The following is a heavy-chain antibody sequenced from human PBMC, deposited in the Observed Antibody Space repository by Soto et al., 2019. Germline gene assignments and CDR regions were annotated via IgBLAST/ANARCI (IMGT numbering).Heavy chain of an antibody. V-gene: IGHV3-23*01. CDR1: GLTSRSHA. D-gene: IGHD5-12*01. CDR3: AKDQGVATIKSNFDY. CDR2: ISGGGYTA. J-gene: IGHJ4*02. Sequence: EVQLLESGGGLVQPGGSLRLSCVVSGLTSRSHAMSWVRQAPGQGLEWVAGISGGGYTAYYPDSVRGRFTISRDNSKNTVYLQLDNLRADDTAVYYCAKDQGVATIKSNFDYWGQGALVTVSS.